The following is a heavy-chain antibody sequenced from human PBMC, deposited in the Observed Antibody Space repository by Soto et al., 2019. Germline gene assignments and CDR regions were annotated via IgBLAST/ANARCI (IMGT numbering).Heavy chain of an antibody. V-gene: IGHV4-59*01. J-gene: IGHJ6*02. CDR2: IYYSGST. D-gene: IGHD2-2*01. CDR3: ARAQDIVVVPAAITYYYYYYGMDV. CDR1: GGSISSYY. Sequence: PSETLSLTCTVSGGSISSYYWSWIRQPPGKGLEWIGYIYYSGSTNYNPSLKSRVTISVDTSKNQFSLKLSSVTAADTAVYYCARAQDIVVVPAAITYYYYYYGMDVWGQGPTVTFSS.